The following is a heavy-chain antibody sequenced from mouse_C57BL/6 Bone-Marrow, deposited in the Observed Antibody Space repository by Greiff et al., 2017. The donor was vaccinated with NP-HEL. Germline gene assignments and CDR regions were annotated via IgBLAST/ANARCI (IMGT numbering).Heavy chain of an antibody. CDR2: ISSGGDYI. CDR3: TRDASNFHFDD. Sequence: EVKLQESGEGLVKPGGSLKLSCAASGFTFSSYAMSWVRQTPEKRLEWVAYISSGGDYIYYADTVKGRFTISRDNARNTLYLQMSSLKSEDTAMYYCTRDASNFHFDDWGQGTTLTVSS. D-gene: IGHD2-5*01. CDR1: GFTFSSYA. J-gene: IGHJ2*01. V-gene: IGHV5-9-1*02.